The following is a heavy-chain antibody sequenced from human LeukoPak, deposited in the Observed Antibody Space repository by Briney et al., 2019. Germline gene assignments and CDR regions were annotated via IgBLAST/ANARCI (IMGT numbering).Heavy chain of an antibody. V-gene: IGHV4-39*07. D-gene: IGHD4-23*01. CDR3: ARDPGGNVDY. CDR1: GGSISSSSYY. CDR2: IYYSGST. J-gene: IGHJ4*02. Sequence: SETLSLTCTVSGGSISSSSYYWGWIRQPPGKGLEWIGSIYYSGSTNYNPSLKSRVTISVDTSKDQFSLKLSSVTAADTAVYYCARDPGGNVDYWGQGTLVTVSS.